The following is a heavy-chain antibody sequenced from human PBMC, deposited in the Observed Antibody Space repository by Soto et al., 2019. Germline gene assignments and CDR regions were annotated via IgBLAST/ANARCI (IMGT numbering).Heavy chain of an antibody. Sequence: PSETLSLTCAVYGGSFSGYYLSWIRQPPGKGLEWIREINHSGSTNYNPSLKSRVTISVDTSKNQFSLKLSSVTAADTAVYYCARGDTAMALNWFDPWGQGTLVTVSS. D-gene: IGHD5-18*01. CDR1: GGSFSGYY. J-gene: IGHJ5*02. V-gene: IGHV4-34*01. CDR2: INHSGST. CDR3: ARGDTAMALNWFDP.